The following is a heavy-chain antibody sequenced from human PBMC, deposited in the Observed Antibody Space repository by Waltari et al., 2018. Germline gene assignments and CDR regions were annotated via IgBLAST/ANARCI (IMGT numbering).Heavy chain of an antibody. V-gene: IGHV1-2*02. Sequence: QVQLVQSGAEVKKPGASVKVSCKASGYTFTGYYMHWVRQAPGQGLEWIGWINPKRGGTNYAQKVQGRVTMTRDTSISTAYMELSRLRSDDTAVYYCARDPAVAGDNWFDPWGQGTLVTVSS. CDR1: GYTFTGYY. CDR3: ARDPAVAGDNWFDP. J-gene: IGHJ5*02. D-gene: IGHD6-19*01. CDR2: INPKRGGT.